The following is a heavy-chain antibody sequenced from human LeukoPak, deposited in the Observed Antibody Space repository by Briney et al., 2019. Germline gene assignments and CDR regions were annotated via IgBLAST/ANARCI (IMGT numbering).Heavy chain of an antibody. CDR3: ARDESSGSYYFDY. CDR2: INPKSGGT. Sequence: ASVKVSCKASGYTFTDYYMHWVRQAPGQGLEWMGWINPKSGGTKYAQKFQGRVTMTRDTYITTAYMELSRLRSDDTAVYYCARDESSGSYYFDYWGQGTLVTVSS. CDR1: GYTFTDYY. V-gene: IGHV1-2*02. J-gene: IGHJ4*02. D-gene: IGHD1-26*01.